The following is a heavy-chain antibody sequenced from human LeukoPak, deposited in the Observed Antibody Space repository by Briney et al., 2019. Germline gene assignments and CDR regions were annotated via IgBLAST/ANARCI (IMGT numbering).Heavy chain of an antibody. CDR1: GGTFSNYA. Sequence: SVKVTCKASGGTFSNYAISWVRQAPGQGLEWMGGIIPVFGTAHYAQKFQGRVTITADKYTTTAYMELSSLRSEDTAVYYCARDVRVLTGYREPSDSFDIWGQGTMVTVSS. CDR3: ARDVRVLTGYREPSDSFDI. CDR2: IIPVFGTA. J-gene: IGHJ3*02. D-gene: IGHD3-9*01. V-gene: IGHV1-69*06.